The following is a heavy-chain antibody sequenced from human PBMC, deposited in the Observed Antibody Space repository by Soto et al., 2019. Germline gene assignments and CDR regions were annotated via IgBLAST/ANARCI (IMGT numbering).Heavy chain of an antibody. V-gene: IGHV1-69*12. CDR2: IIPIFGTA. CDR3: ARVSYCGGDCYPGGMDV. J-gene: IGHJ6*02. CDR1: GGTFSSYA. D-gene: IGHD2-21*02. Sequence: QVQLVQSGAEVKKPGSSVKVSCKASGGTFSSYAISWVRQAPGQGLEWMGGIIPIFGTANYAQKFQGRVTITAADSTSTAYMELSSLRSEDTAVYYCARVSYCGGDCYPGGMDVWGQGTTVTVSS.